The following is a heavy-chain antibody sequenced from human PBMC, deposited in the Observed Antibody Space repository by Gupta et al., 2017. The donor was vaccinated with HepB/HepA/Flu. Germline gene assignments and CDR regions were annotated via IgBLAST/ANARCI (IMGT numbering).Heavy chain of an antibody. J-gene: IGHJ3*02. V-gene: IGHV3-33*01. CDR1: GFTFTTYG. Sequence: QVQLVESGGGVVQPGRSLRLSCAASGFTFTTYGMHWVRQAPGKGLEWVGVIWSDGRNHFYADSMQGRFTISRDNSKNTLSLQMNSLRVEDTAVYYCVRERGPYNGFDIWGQGTMVTVSS. D-gene: IGHD2-2*02. CDR3: VRERGPYNGFDI. CDR2: IWSDGRNH.